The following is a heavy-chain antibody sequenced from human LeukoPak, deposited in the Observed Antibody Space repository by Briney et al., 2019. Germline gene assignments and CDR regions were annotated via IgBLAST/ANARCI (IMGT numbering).Heavy chain of an antibody. CDR2: ISSNGGST. J-gene: IGHJ4*02. Sequence: GGSLRLSCSASGFTFSSYAMHWVRQAPGKGLEYVSAISSNGGSTYYADSVKGRFTISRDNSKNTLYLQMSSLRAEDTAVYYCARGGELWLLDYWGQGTLVTVSS. CDR1: GFTFSSYA. D-gene: IGHD5-18*01. CDR3: ARGGELWLLDY. V-gene: IGHV3-64D*09.